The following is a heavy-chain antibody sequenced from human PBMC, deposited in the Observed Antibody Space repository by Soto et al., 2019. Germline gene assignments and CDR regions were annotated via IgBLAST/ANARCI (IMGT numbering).Heavy chain of an antibody. V-gene: IGHV3-23*01. CDR3: EKSKGWEAQGFGL. J-gene: IGHJ4*02. CDR1: GFTFRSYS. CDR2: ITGSGGTE. D-gene: IGHD1-26*01. Sequence: XGSLRLSFAASGFTFRSYSLTWVRQAPGKGLEWVAIITGSGGTESYADSVKGRFTISRDNSNNTLDLQMTSLRAEDTGVYYCEKSKGWEAQGFGLWGLGTLVTVSS.